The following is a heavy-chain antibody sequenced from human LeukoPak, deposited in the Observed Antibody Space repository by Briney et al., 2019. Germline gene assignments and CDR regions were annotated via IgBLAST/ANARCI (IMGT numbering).Heavy chain of an antibody. J-gene: IGHJ3*02. D-gene: IGHD2-2*01. CDR1: GYTFTSYG. V-gene: IGHV1-18*01. CDR2: ISAYNGYT. CDR3: ARGYCSSTSCPSGGAFDI. Sequence: ASVKVSCKASGYTFTSYGIIWVRQAPGQGLEWMGWISAYNGYTNYAQKLQGRVTMTTDTSTSTAYMELRSLRSDDTAVYYCARGYCSSTSCPSGGAFDIWGQGTMVTVSS.